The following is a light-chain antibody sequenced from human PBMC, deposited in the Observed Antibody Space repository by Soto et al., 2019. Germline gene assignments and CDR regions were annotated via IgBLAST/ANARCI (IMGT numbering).Light chain of an antibody. CDR3: QQYGRSPPMYT. V-gene: IGKV3-20*01. J-gene: IGKJ2*01. CDR1: QSVSSTY. Sequence: EIVLTQSPGTLSLSPGERATLSCRASQSVSSTYLAWYQQKPGQAPRLLIYGASSRATGIPDRFSGSGSGTDITLTISRLEPEDFSVYYCQQYGRSPPMYTFGQGTKLEIK. CDR2: GAS.